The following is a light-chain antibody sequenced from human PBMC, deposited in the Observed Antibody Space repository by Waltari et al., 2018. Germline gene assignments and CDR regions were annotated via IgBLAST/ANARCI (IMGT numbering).Light chain of an antibody. CDR2: DAS. V-gene: IGKV1D-12*01. CDR3: QETNTFPST. J-gene: IGKJ5*01. CDR1: QDISNQ. Sequence: IQMTQSPSSVSASVGDTVTITCRASQDISNQLTWYQQKPGKAPKFLIYDASTLESRVPSRFSGSGSGTDFTLTVRSLQPEDFATYYCQETNTFPSTFGQGTRLEIK.